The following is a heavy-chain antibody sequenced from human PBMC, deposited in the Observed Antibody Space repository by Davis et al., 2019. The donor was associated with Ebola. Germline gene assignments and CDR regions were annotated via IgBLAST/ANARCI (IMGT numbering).Heavy chain of an antibody. V-gene: IGHV3-48*01. D-gene: IGHD2-2*01. CDR3: AKVGVVPAAMRGYGMDV. Sequence: PGGSLRLSCAAYGFTFSSYSMNWVRQAPGKGLEWVSYISSSSSTIYYADSVKGRFTISRDNAKNTLYLQMNSLRAEDTAVYYCAKVGVVPAAMRGYGMDVWGQGTTVTVSS. CDR1: GFTFSSYS. CDR2: ISSSSSTI. J-gene: IGHJ6*02.